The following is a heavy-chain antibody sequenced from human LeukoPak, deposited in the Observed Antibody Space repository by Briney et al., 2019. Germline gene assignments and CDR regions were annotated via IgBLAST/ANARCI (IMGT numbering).Heavy chain of an antibody. CDR2: INHSGST. CDR3: ARGRQQGREGSFDY. Sequence: SETLSLTCAVYGGSFSGHYWSWIRQPPGKGLEWIGEINHSGSTNYNPSLKSRVTISVDTSKNQFSLKLSSMTAADTAVYYCARGRQQGREGSFDYWGQGTLVTVSS. CDR1: GGSFSGHY. V-gene: IGHV4-34*01. J-gene: IGHJ4*02. D-gene: IGHD6-13*01.